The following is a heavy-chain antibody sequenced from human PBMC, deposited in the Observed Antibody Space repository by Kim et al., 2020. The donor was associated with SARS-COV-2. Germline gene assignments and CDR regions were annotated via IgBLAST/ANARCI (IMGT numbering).Heavy chain of an antibody. CDR1: GFTFSNAW. D-gene: IGHD3-10*01. J-gene: IGHJ5*02. CDR3: TPGITMVRGVIKGNWFDP. CDR2: SKSKTDGGTT. Sequence: GGSLRLSCADSGFTFSNAWMSWVRQAPGKGLEWVGRSKSKTDGGTTDYAAPVKGRFTISRDDSKNTLYLQMNSLKTEDTAVYYCTPGITMVRGVIKGNWFDPWGQGTLGTVSS. V-gene: IGHV3-15*01.